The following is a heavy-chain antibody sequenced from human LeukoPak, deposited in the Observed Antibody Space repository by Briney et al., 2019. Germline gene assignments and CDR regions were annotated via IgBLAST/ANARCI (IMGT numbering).Heavy chain of an antibody. CDR2: ISSSSSYI. D-gene: IGHD3-10*01. CDR1: GFTFSSYS. V-gene: IGHV3-21*01. Sequence: GGSLRLSCAASGFTFSSYSMNWVRQAPGKGLEWVSSISSSSSYIYYADSVKGRFTISRGNAKNSLYLQMNSLRAEDTAVYYCARGWFGESYLATNHWGQGTLVTVSS. CDR3: ARGWFGESYLATNH. J-gene: IGHJ4*02.